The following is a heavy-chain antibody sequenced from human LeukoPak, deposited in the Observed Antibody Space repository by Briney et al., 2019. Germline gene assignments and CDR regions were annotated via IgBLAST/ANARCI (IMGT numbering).Heavy chain of an antibody. CDR1: TVSFSGGAYY. D-gene: IGHD3-22*01. V-gene: IGHV4-31*03. Sequence: PSETLSLTCNVSTVSFSGGAYYWSWIRQYPGKGLEWLGYIYYDGSTYYKPSLRSRVSISIDTSKNQFSLNLTSVTAADTAVYYCARRSSGYYVFDFWGQGILVTVSS. J-gene: IGHJ4*02. CDR2: IYYDGST. CDR3: ARRSSGYYVFDF.